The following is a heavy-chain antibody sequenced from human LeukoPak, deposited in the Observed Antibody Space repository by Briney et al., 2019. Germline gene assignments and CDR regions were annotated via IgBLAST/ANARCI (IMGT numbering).Heavy chain of an antibody. CDR1: GGTFSSYA. D-gene: IGHD3-10*01. V-gene: IGHV1-69*13. Sequence: GASVKVSCKASGGTFSSYAISWVRQAPGQGLEWMGGIIPTFGAAHYAQKSQGRVTITADESTSTGYMELSSVRSEDTAVYYCTRDPPTGVRGLGAFDIWGQGTMVTVSS. CDR2: IIPTFGAA. CDR3: TRDPPTGVRGLGAFDI. J-gene: IGHJ3*02.